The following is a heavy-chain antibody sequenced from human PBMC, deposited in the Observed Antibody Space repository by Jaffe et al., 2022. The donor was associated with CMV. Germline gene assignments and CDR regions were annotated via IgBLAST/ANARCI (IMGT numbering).Heavy chain of an antibody. CDR1: GFTFSDYY. D-gene: IGHD2-21*02. CDR3: ARAPLAYCGGDCYPPWYFDL. V-gene: IGHV3-11*06. CDR2: ISSSSSYT. Sequence: QVQLVESGGGLVKPGGSLRLSCAASGFTFSDYYMSWIRQAPGKGLEWVSYISSSSSYTNYADSVKGRFTISRDNAKNSLYLQMNSLRAEDTAVYYCARAPLAYCGGDCYPPWYFDLWGRGTLVTVSS. J-gene: IGHJ2*01.